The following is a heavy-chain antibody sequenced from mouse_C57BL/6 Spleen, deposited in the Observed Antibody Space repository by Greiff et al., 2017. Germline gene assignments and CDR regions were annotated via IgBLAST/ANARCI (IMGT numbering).Heavy chain of an antibody. CDR2: IDPSDSYT. V-gene: IGHV1-69*01. D-gene: IGHD1-1*01. CDR3: ASTPLPGSSRGYFDV. CDR1: GYTFTSYW. Sequence: QVQLQQPGAELVMPGASVKLSCKASGYTFTSYWMHWVKQRPGQGLEWIGEIDPSDSYTNYNQKFKGKSTLTVDKSSSTAYMQLSSLTSEDSAVYFWASTPLPGSSRGYFDVWGTGTTVTVSS. J-gene: IGHJ1*03.